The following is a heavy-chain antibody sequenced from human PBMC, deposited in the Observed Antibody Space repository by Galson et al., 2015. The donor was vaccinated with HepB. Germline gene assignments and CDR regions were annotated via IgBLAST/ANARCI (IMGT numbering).Heavy chain of an antibody. Sequence: TLSLTCTVSGGSISSGSYYWSWIRQPAGKGLEWIGYIYYSGSTNYNPSLKSRVTISVDTSKNQFSLKLSSVTAADTAVYYCAREGARLITMVRGVISYGMDVWGQGTTVTVSS. CDR2: IYYSGST. CDR1: GGSISSGSYY. CDR3: AREGARLITMVRGVISYGMDV. J-gene: IGHJ6*02. V-gene: IGHV4-61*10. D-gene: IGHD3-10*01.